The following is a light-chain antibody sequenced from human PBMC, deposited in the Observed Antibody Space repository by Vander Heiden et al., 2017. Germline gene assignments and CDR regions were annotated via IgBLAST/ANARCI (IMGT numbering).Light chain of an antibody. CDR1: QSVSTF. CDR3: QQRSNWPLT. V-gene: IGKV3-11*01. J-gene: IGKJ3*01. Sequence: IVLTQSPATLSLSPGDRATLSCRASQSVSTFCAGYQQKPGQAPRLLIYDASKRATGIPARFSGSGSGTDFTLTISSREPEDFAVYYCQQRSNWPLTFGPGTKVDIK. CDR2: DAS.